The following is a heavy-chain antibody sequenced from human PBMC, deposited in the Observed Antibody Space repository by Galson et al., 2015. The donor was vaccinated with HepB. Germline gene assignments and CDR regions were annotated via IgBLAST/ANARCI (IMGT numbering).Heavy chain of an antibody. J-gene: IGHJ4*02. CDR1: GYTFTSYG. CDR3: ARGPIKNGSGYPFDY. V-gene: IGHV1-18*01. Sequence: SVKVSCKASGYTFTSYGISWVRQAPGQGLEWMGWISAYNGNTNYAQKLQGRVSMTTDTSTSTVYMELSSLRSEDTAVYYCARGPIKNGSGYPFDYWGQGTLVTVSS. D-gene: IGHD3-22*01. CDR2: ISAYNGNT.